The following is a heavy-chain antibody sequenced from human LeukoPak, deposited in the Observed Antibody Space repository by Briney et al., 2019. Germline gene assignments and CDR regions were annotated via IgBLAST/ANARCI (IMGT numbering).Heavy chain of an antibody. Sequence: GGSLRLSCAASGFTFSSYWMSWVRQAPGKGLEWVANIKQDGSEKYYVDSVKGRFTISRDNAKNSLYLQMNSLRAEDTAVYYCARDGNRYCSSTSCYTRDYYYYYGMDVWGQGTTVTVSS. CDR2: IKQDGSEK. J-gene: IGHJ6*02. V-gene: IGHV3-7*01. CDR3: ARDGNRYCSSTSCYTRDYYYYYGMDV. D-gene: IGHD2-2*02. CDR1: GFTFSSYW.